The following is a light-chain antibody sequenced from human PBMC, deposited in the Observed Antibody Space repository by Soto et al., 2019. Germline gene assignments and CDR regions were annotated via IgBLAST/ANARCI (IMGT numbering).Light chain of an antibody. CDR3: SSYTGSGTLDV. CDR1: SSDVGGYNY. CDR2: EVN. Sequence: QSVLTQPASVSGSPGQSITISCTGTSSDVGGYNYVSWYQQLPDKAPKLMIYEVNNRPSGVSNRFSGSKSGNTASLTISGLQAEDEADYYCSSYTGSGTLDVFXTGTKVTVL. J-gene: IGLJ1*01. V-gene: IGLV2-14*03.